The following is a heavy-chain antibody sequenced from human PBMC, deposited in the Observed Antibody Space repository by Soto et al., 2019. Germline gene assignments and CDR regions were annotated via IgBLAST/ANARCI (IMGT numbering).Heavy chain of an antibody. V-gene: IGHV1-2*04. D-gene: IGHD5-18*01. CDR2: INPNSGGT. CDR3: ARAIGYSYGYYYYYGMDV. Sequence: QVQLVQSGAEVKKPGASVKVSCKASGYTFTGYYMHWVRQAPGQGLEWMGWINPNSGGTNYAQKFQGWVTMTRDTSISTAYMELSRLRSDDTAVYYCARAIGYSYGYYYYYGMDVWGQGNTVTVSS. J-gene: IGHJ6*02. CDR1: GYTFTGYY.